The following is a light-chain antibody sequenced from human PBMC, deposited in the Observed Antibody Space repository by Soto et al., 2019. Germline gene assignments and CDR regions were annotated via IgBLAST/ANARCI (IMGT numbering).Light chain of an antibody. CDR3: QQYDSSPKT. CDR1: QSVSGW. V-gene: IGKV1-5*03. Sequence: DIQMTQSPSTLSASVGDTVTVTCRASQSVSGWLAWYQQKPGKAPKLLIYKASTLKSGVPSRFSGSGSGTEFTLTISRLEPEDFAVYYCQQYDSSPKTFGQGTKVDIK. CDR2: KAS. J-gene: IGKJ1*01.